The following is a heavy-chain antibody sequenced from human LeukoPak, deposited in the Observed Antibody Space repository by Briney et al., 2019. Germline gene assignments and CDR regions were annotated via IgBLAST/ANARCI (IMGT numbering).Heavy chain of an antibody. Sequence: SETLSLTCTVSGASISSYYWSWIRQPPGKGLEWIGYIYYSGSTNYNPSLKSRVTISVDTSKNQFSLKLSSVTAADTAVYYCARLGSIAAFDIWGQGTMVTVSS. CDR2: IYYSGST. CDR1: GASISSYY. J-gene: IGHJ3*02. V-gene: IGHV4-59*08. CDR3: ARLGSIAAFDI. D-gene: IGHD6-6*01.